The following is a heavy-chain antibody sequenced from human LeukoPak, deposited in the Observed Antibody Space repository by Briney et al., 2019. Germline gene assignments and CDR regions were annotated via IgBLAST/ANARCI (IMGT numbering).Heavy chain of an antibody. CDR1: GYTFTGYY. CDR3: ARESSSSTWTFHY. D-gene: IGHD6-13*01. V-gene: IGHV1-2*02. J-gene: IGHJ4*02. Sequence: ASVKVSCKASGYTFTGYYMHWVRQAPGQGLEWMGWINPNTGDTNYAQKFQGRVTMTRDTSISTAYMELSRLTSDDTAVYYCARESSSSTWTFHYWGQGTLVTASS. CDR2: INPNTGDT.